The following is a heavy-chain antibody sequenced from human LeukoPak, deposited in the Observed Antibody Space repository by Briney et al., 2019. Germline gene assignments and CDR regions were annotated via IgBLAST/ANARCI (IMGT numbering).Heavy chain of an antibody. CDR2: INHSGST. CDR1: GGSLSGYY. D-gene: IGHD2-15*01. J-gene: IGHJ5*02. V-gene: IGHV4-34*01. CDR3: ARGRIVVVVAARNNWFDP. Sequence: SETLSLTCAVYGGSLSGYYWSWFRQPPGKGLEWIGEINHSGSTNYNPSLKSRVTISVDTSKNQFSLKLSSVTAADTAVYYCARGRIVVVVAARNNWFDPWGQGTLVTVSS.